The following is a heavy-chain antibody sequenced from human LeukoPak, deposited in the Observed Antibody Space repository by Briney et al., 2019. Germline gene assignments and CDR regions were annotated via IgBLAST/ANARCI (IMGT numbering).Heavy chain of an antibody. CDR1: GGSISNYY. J-gene: IGHJ6*02. D-gene: IGHD6-13*01. CDR2: KYARGSS. Sequence: SETLSLTCTVSGGSISNYYWSWIRQPAGKGLEWIGRKYARGSSNYNPPVQSRVTMSVDTSKNQFSLKLRSVTAADTAVYYCARVLTYSSSWPYYYYYYGMDVWGQGTTVTVSS. CDR3: ARVLTYSSSWPYYYYYYGMDV. V-gene: IGHV4-4*07.